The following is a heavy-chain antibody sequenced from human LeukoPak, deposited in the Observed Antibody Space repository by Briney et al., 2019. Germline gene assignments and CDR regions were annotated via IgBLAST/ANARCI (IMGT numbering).Heavy chain of an antibody. CDR2: IYFSGTT. CDR3: AREDPQTTVPEGLDV. Sequence: SETLSLTRTVSGGSIGNYYWSWLRQPPGKGLEWIGYIYFSGTTNINPSLKSRVTISVDMSKNQFSLKLSSVTAADTAVYYCAREDPQTTVPEGLDVWGQGTTVTVSS. D-gene: IGHD4-17*01. V-gene: IGHV4-59*01. J-gene: IGHJ6*02. CDR1: GGSIGNYY.